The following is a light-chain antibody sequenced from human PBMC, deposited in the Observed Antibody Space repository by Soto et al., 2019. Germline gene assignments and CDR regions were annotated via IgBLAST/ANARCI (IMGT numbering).Light chain of an antibody. CDR3: QSYDISLHNYV. V-gene: IGLV1-40*01. Sequence: QSVLTQPPSVSGAPGQRVSISCTGSTSNIGAPYDVHWYQHLPGTAPKLLIYGDNNRPSGVPDRFSGSKSGTSASLVITRLQAEDEADYYCQSYDISLHNYVFGTGTKV. CDR1: TSNIGAPYD. J-gene: IGLJ1*01. CDR2: GDN.